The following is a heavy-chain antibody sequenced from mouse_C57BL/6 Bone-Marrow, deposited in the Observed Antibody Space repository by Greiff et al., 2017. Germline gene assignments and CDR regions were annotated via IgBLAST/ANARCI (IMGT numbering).Heavy chain of an antibody. CDR3: ARGTFHYYLKF. Sequence: VQLQQPGAELVRPGSSVKLSCKASGYTFTSYWMHWVKQRPIQGLEWIGNIDPSGSETHYNQKFKDKATLTVDKSSSTAYMQLSSLTSEDSAVYYCARGTFHYYLKFWGQGTTLTVSS. V-gene: IGHV1-52*01. CDR2: IDPSGSET. J-gene: IGHJ2*01. D-gene: IGHD1-2*01. CDR1: GYTFTSYW.